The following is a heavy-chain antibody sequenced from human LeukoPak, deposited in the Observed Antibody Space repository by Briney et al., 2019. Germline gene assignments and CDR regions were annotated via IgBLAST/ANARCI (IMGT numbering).Heavy chain of an antibody. CDR1: GFTFNNHS. CDR2: ISSSGSYI. D-gene: IGHD2-15*01. J-gene: IGHJ4*02. CDR3: ARVGYCNDGNCYRFDY. V-gene: IGHV3-21*01. Sequence: GGSLRLSCAASGFTFNNHSMNWVRLAPGKGLEWVSSISSSGSYIYYEDSVKGRFTISRDSAKNSLYLQMNSLRAEDTAIYYCARVGYCNDGNCYRFDYWGQGTLVTVSS.